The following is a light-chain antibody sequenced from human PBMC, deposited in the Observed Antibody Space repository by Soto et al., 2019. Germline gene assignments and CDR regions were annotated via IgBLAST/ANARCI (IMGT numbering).Light chain of an antibody. CDR2: DVI. J-gene: IGLJ2*01. CDR1: SSDVWGYNY. CDR3: SSYTSSSTYVV. Sequence: QSALTQPASVSGSPGQSITISCTGTSSDVWGYNYVSWYQQHPGKAPKLMIYDVINRPSGVSNRFSGSKSGNSASLTISGLQAEDEADYYCSSYTSSSTYVVFGGGTTLTVL. V-gene: IGLV2-14*03.